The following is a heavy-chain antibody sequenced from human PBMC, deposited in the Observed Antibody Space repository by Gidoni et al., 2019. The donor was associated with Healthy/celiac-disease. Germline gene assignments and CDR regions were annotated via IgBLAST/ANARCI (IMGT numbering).Heavy chain of an antibody. V-gene: IGHV4-59*01. CDR1: GGSISSYY. Sequence: QVQLQESGPGLVKPSETLSLTCTVSGGSISSYYWSWVRQPPGKGLEWIGYIYYSGSTNYNPSLKSRVTISVDTSKNQFSLKLSSVTAADTAVYYCARVGYYDSSGYEGNWFDPWGQGTLVTVSS. J-gene: IGHJ5*02. D-gene: IGHD3-22*01. CDR3: ARVGYYDSSGYEGNWFDP. CDR2: IYYSGST.